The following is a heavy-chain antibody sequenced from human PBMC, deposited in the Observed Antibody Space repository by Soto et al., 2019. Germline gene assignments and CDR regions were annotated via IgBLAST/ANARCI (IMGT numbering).Heavy chain of an antibody. CDR2: INSDGSTT. V-gene: IGHV3-74*01. CDR3: ARGYCSGGSGGGCYPQYYFDY. D-gene: IGHD2-15*01. CDR1: GFTFSSYW. Sequence: PGGSLRLSCAASGFTFSSYWMHWVRQVPGKGLVWVSRINSDGSTTSYADSVKGRFTISRDSAKNTLYLQMNSLRVEDTAVYYCARGYCSGGSGGGCYPQYYFDYWGQGTLVTVSS. J-gene: IGHJ4*02.